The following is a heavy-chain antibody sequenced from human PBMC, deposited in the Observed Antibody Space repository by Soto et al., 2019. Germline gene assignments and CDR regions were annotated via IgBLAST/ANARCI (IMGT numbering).Heavy chain of an antibody. Sequence: ASVKVSCKASGYTFTSYAMHWVRQAPGQRLEWMGWINAGNGNTKYSQKFQGRVTITRDTSASTAYMELSSLRSEDTAVYYCARVVAVYAYTFDYWGQGTLVTVSS. D-gene: IGHD2-8*02. J-gene: IGHJ4*02. CDR1: GYTFTSYA. CDR2: INAGNGNT. CDR3: ARVVAVYAYTFDY. V-gene: IGHV1-3*01.